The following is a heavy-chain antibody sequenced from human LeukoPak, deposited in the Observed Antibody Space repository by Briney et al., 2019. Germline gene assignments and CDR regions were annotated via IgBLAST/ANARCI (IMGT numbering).Heavy chain of an antibody. J-gene: IGHJ6*03. CDR3: ARHIGGRYYYYYMDV. CDR1: GGSISSSSYY. Sequence: SETLSLTCTVSGGSISSSSYYWGWIRQPPGKGLEWIGNIYYIGSTDYNPSLKSRVTISVDTSKNQFSLKLSSVTAADTAVYYCARHIGGRYYYYYMDVWGKGTTVTISS. D-gene: IGHD3-16*02. CDR2: IYYIGST. V-gene: IGHV4-39*01.